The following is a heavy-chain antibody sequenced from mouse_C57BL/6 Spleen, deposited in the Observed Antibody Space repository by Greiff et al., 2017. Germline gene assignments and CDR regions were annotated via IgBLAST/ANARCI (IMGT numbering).Heavy chain of an antibody. J-gene: IGHJ2*01. CDR2: IYPGSGST. D-gene: IGHD2-5*01. Sequence: VQLQQPGAELVKPGASVKMSCKASGYTFTSYWITWVKQRPGQGLEWIGDIYPGSGSTNYTEKFKGTATLTVDTSPSTAYMQLSSLTSEDAAVYYCAREGGNYYSNYYFDYWGQGTTLTVSS. CDR3: AREGGNYYSNYYFDY. V-gene: IGHV1-55*01. CDR1: GYTFTSYW.